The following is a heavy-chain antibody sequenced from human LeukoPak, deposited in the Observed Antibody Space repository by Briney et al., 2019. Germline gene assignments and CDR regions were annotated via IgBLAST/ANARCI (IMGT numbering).Heavy chain of an antibody. J-gene: IGHJ4*02. CDR3: ASGYDYVWGSYRCDY. CDR1: GYSISSGYY. D-gene: IGHD3-16*02. CDR2: IYHSGST. Sequence: SETLSLTCTVSGYSISSGYYWGWIRQPPGKGLEWIGSIYHSGSTYYNPSLKSRVTISVDTSKNQFSLKLSSVTAADTAVHYCASGYDYVWGSYRCDYWGQGTLVTVSS. V-gene: IGHV4-38-2*02.